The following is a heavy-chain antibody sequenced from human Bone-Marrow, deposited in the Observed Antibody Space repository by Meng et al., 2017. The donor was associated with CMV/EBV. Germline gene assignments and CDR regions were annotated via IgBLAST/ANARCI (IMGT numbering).Heavy chain of an antibody. CDR2: INPNSGGT. CDR3: ARDGLEQISTPEITIFGVVSER. Sequence: ASVKVSCKASRYTFTGSYMHWVRQAPGQGLEWMGWINPNSGGTNYAQKFQGRVTMTRDTSISTAYMELSRLRSDDTAVYYCARDGLEQISTPEITIFGVVSERWGQGTLVTVSS. V-gene: IGHV1-2*02. CDR1: RYTFTGSY. J-gene: IGHJ4*02. D-gene: IGHD3-3*01.